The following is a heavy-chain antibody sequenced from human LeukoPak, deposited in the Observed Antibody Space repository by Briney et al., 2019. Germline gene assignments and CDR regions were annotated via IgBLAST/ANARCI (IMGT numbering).Heavy chain of an antibody. V-gene: IGHV1-69*01. CDR2: IIPIFGTA. J-gene: IGHJ4*02. CDR1: GGTFSSYA. Sequence: SAVKVSCMASGGTFSSYAISWVRQAPGQGLEWMGGIIPIFGTANYAQKFQGRVTITADESTSTAYMELSSLRSEDTAVYYCASSYDSWSGYYTGGFDYWGQGTLVTVSS. D-gene: IGHD3-3*01. CDR3: ASSYDSWSGYYTGGFDY.